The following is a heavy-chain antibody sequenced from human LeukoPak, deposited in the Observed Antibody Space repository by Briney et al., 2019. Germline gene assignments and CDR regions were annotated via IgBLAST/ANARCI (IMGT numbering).Heavy chain of an antibody. Sequence: PSETLSLTCTVSGGSISSSSYYWGWIRQPPGKGLEWIGSIYYSGSTYYNPSLKSRVTISVDTSKNQFSLKLSSVTAADTAVYYCARDQTSAAPNYGMDVWGQGTTVTVSS. CDR1: GGSISSSSYY. D-gene: IGHD6-13*01. J-gene: IGHJ6*02. CDR3: ARDQTSAAPNYGMDV. CDR2: IYYSGST. V-gene: IGHV4-39*07.